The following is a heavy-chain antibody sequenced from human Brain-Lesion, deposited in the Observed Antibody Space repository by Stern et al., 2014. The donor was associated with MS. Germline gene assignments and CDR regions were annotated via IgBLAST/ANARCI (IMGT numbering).Heavy chain of an antibody. V-gene: IGHV1-24*01. CDR3: ATLVALLYDYVWGSSNWFDP. D-gene: IGHD3-16*01. CDR1: GYTLTELS. Sequence: VQLLESGAEVKKPGASVKVSCKVSGYTLTELSMHWGRQAPGKGLEWMGGFDPEDGEKIYAQKFQGRVTMTEDTSTDTAYMELSSLGSEDTAVYYCATLVALLYDYVWGSSNWFDPWGQGTLVTVSS. J-gene: IGHJ5*02. CDR2: FDPEDGEK.